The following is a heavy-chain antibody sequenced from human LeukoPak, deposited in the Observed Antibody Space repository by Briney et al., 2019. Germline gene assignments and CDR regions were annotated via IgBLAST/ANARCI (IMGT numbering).Heavy chain of an antibody. CDR3: AKDGTGSWGMDV. D-gene: IGHD1-14*01. CDR2: ISGSGGST. V-gene: IGHV3-23*01. J-gene: IGHJ6*02. CDR1: GFTFSSYA. Sequence: GGSLRLSCAASGFTFSSYAMSWVRQAPGKGLEWVSAISGSGGSTYYEDSVKGRFTISRDNPKNTLYLQMNSLRAEDTAVYYCAKDGTGSWGMDVWGQGTTVTVSS.